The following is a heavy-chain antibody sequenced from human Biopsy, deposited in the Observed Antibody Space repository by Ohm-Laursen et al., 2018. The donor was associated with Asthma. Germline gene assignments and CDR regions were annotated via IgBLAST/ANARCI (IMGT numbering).Heavy chain of an antibody. V-gene: IGHV1-18*01. CDR2: ISVYNGNT. Sequence: ASVKVSCKTSGYTFNSAGITWVRQAPGQGLEWMGWISVYNGNTKVAQKLQGRVTMITDTSTSTAYMELRSLGSDDTAVYFCARAVDYSHYYGIDVWGQGTTVTVS. CDR1: GYTFNSAG. D-gene: IGHD3-10*01. CDR3: ARAVDYSHYYGIDV. J-gene: IGHJ6*02.